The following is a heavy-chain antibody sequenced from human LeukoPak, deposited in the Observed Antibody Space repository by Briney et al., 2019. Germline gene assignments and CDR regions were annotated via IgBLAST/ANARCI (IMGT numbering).Heavy chain of an antibody. J-gene: IGHJ2*01. CDR3: ARARNGVTMIVVPSWYFDL. CDR2: IYYSGST. CDR1: GGSISSGDYY. D-gene: IGHD3-22*01. V-gene: IGHV4-30-4*01. Sequence: SETLSLTCTVSGGSISSGDYYWSWIRQPPGKGLEWIGYIYYSGSTYYNPSLKSRVTISVDTSKNQFSLKLSSVTAADTAVYYCARARNGVTMIVVPSWYFDLWGRGTLVTVSS.